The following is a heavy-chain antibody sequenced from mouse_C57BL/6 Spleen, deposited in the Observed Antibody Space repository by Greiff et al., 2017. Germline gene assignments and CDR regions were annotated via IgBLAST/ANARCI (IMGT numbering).Heavy chain of an antibody. Sequence: EVMLVESGGDLVQPGGSLTLSCAASGFTFSSYGMSWVRQTPDKRLEWVATISSGGSYTYYPDSVKGRFTISRDNAKNTLYLQMSSLKSEDTAMYYCARHEDYSSSYVLDYWGQGTTLTVSS. V-gene: IGHV5-6*01. D-gene: IGHD1-1*01. CDR3: ARHEDYSSSYVLDY. CDR1: GFTFSSYG. CDR2: ISSGGSYT. J-gene: IGHJ2*01.